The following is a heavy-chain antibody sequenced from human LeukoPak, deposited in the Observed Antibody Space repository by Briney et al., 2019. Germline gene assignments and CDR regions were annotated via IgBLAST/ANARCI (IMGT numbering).Heavy chain of an antibody. CDR3: ASGRTIFYYYMDV. CDR1: GYTFTGYY. J-gene: IGHJ6*03. D-gene: IGHD3-3*02. CDR2: IKPNSGDT. Sequence: ASVKVSCKASGYTFTGYYLHWVRQAPGQGLEWMGWIKPNSGDTNYTQTFQGRVPMTRATSISTVYMELSRLRFGDTAVYFCASGRTIFYYYMDVWGKGTTVTVSS. V-gene: IGHV1-2*02.